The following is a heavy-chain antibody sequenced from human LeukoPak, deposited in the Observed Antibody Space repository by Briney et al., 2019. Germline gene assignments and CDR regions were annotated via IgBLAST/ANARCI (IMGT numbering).Heavy chain of an antibody. CDR1: GYTFIDYY. Sequence: GASVKVSCKASGYTFIDYYIHWVRQAPGQGLEWMGWINPNSGGTNYAQGFQGRVTMTRDTSISTAYMGLSGLRSDDTAVYYCARSLASCGGECYSVDYWGQGTLVTVSS. J-gene: IGHJ4*02. CDR3: ARSLASCGGECYSVDY. D-gene: IGHD2-21*01. CDR2: INPNSGGT. V-gene: IGHV1-2*02.